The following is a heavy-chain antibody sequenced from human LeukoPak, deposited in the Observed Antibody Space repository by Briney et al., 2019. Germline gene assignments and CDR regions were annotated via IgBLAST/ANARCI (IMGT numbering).Heavy chain of an antibody. D-gene: IGHD3-10*01. Sequence: PGGSLRLSCTVSGFTFGDYAMGWVRQAPGKGLEWVGSVKSKAYGGTSDYGASVKGRFTISRDDSTSMAYLQMNSLKTEDTAVYYCYRDEYGTGSSPGYWGQGTLVTVSS. CDR1: GFTFGDYA. J-gene: IGHJ4*02. V-gene: IGHV3-49*04. CDR3: YRDEYGTGSSPGY. CDR2: VKSKAYGGTS.